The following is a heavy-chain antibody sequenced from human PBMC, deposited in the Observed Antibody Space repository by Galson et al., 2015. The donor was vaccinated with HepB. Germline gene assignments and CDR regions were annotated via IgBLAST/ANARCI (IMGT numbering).Heavy chain of an antibody. D-gene: IGHD3-10*01. CDR1: GYSFTAFW. CDR3: ASRHYYFRSGTWYNVSDY. V-gene: IGHV5-10-1*01. Sequence: QSGAEVKKPGESVTISCTGSGYSFTAFWITWVRQIPGKGLEWMGRIDPSDSYTDYSPSFQGHVTISVDKSITTAYLQWSSLKASDTAIYYCASRHYYFRSGTWYNVSDYWGQGTLVTVSS. CDR2: IDPSDSYT. J-gene: IGHJ4*02.